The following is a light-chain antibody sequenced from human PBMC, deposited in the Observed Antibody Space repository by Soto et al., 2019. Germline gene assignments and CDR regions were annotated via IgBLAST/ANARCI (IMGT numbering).Light chain of an antibody. CDR1: QSISNY. CDR2: AAS. CDR3: QQSYSSALP. J-gene: IGKJ1*01. Sequence: DIQMTQSPSSLSASVGDRVTITCRASQSISNYLNWYQQKPGKAPNLLIYAASTLQSRVPSRFSGSRSGTDVTLTISSPQAADFATYHYQQSYSSALPFGQGTKVDIK. V-gene: IGKV1-39*01.